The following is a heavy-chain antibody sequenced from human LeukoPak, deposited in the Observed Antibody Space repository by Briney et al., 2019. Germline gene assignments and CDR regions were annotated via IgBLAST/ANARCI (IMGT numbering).Heavy chain of an antibody. CDR3: ASARKRGSAGTLIDH. D-gene: IGHD6-13*01. J-gene: IGHJ4*02. CDR2: MNPNSGNT. Sequence: GASVKVSCKASGYSFTSHDINWVRQATGQGLEWMGWMNPNSGNTGYAQKFQDRVTMTRNTSISTAYLELSSLGSEDTAMYYCASARKRGSAGTLIDHWGQGTLVTVSS. V-gene: IGHV1-8*01. CDR1: GYSFTSHD.